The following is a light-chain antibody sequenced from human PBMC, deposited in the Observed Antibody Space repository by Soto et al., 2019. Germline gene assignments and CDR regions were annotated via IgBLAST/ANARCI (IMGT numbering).Light chain of an antibody. J-gene: IGKJ1*01. CDR2: DAS. CDR3: QQRTDRPPWT. V-gene: IGKV3-11*01. CDR1: QSVSGS. Sequence: PGEKATLSCRASQSVSGSLGWYQHKPGQAPRLLIFDASQRATGIPARFRGSGSGTDFTLSISSLEPEDFAVYYRQQRTDRPPWTFGQGTKVDIK.